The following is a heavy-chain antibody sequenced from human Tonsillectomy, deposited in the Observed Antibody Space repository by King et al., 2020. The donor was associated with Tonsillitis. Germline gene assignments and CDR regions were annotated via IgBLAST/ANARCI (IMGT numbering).Heavy chain of an antibody. J-gene: IGHJ4*02. CDR1: GFTFSXYA. CDR3: ARGYSYGYLAY. D-gene: IGHD5-18*01. CDR2: ISHDGINK. Sequence: QLVQSGGXVXXXXGXLXXSCAASGFTFSXYAMHWVRXAPGKGLEWVAFISHDGINKYYADSVKGRFTISRDNSKSTLYLQMNSLRPDDTAVYYCARGYSYGYLAYWGQGTLVTVSS. V-gene: IGHV3-30-3*01.